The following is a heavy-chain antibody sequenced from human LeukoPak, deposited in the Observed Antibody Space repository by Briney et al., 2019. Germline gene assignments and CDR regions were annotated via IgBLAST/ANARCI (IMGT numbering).Heavy chain of an antibody. Sequence: ASVTVSCKSSGYTFTNYGISWVRQAPGQGLEGMGWISAYNGNTNYAHKLQGRVTMTTDTSTSTAYMELRSLRSDDTAVYYCARWSGSYFRFDYWGQGTLVSVSS. CDR2: ISAYNGNT. D-gene: IGHD1-26*01. V-gene: IGHV1-18*01. CDR1: GYTFTNYG. J-gene: IGHJ4*02. CDR3: ARWSGSYFRFDY.